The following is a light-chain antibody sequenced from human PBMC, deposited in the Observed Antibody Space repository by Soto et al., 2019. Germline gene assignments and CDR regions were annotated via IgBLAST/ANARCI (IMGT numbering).Light chain of an antibody. CDR2: GHD. CDR1: SSNIGINH. V-gene: IGLV1-51*01. CDR3: GTWDNSLGGFYV. J-gene: IGLJ1*01. Sequence: QSVLTQPPSVSAAPGQKVTISCSGSSSNIGINHVSWYRHLPGTAPKLLIYGHDGRPSGIPDRFSGSKSGTSATLAITGLQTGDEADYYCGTWDNSLGGFYVFGTGTKLTVL.